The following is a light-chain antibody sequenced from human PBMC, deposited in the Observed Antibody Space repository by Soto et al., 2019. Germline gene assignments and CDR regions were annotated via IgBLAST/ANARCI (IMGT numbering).Light chain of an antibody. CDR3: QQINSFPVT. J-gene: IGKJ4*01. Sequence: DIKVNQSLCFVSASVRDRVTITCRASQGISSYLAWYQQRPGKAPKLLIYAASTLQSGVPSRFSGSGSGTEFTLTISSLQPEDFATYYCQQINSFPVTFGGGTKVDIK. V-gene: IGKV1-9*01. CDR1: QGISSY. CDR2: AAS.